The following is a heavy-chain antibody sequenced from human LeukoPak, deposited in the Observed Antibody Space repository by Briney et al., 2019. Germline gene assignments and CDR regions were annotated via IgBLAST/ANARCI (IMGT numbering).Heavy chain of an antibody. CDR1: GFTFSDYW. CDR2: INTDGSIT. J-gene: IGHJ4*02. D-gene: IGHD3-10*01. Sequence: GGSLRLSCAASGFTFSDYWIHWVRQAPGKGLVWVSRINTDGSITNYADSVKGRFSISRDNAKNTLYLQMSSLRAEDTAVYYCARDRGPRAGFMVREAYDYWGQGTLVTVSS. CDR3: ARDRGPRAGFMVREAYDY. V-gene: IGHV3-74*01.